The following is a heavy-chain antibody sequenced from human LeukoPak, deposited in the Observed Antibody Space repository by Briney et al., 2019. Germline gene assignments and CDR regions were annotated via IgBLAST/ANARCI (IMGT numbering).Heavy chain of an antibody. CDR1: GGSISSYY. D-gene: IGHD3-10*01. J-gene: IGHJ4*02. CDR3: ARVSYGSGSYY. CDR2: IYYSGST. Sequence: SETLSLTSTVSGGSISSYYWSWIRQPPGKGLEWIGYIYYSGSTNYNPSLKSRVTISVDTSKNQFSLKLSSVTAADTAVYYCARVSYGSGSYYWGQGTLLTVSS. V-gene: IGHV4-59*01.